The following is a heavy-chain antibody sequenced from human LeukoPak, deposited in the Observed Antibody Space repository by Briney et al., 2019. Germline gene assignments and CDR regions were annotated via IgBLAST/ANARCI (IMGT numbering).Heavy chain of an antibody. CDR2: IKNKIDGGTA. CDR1: GFPFSRDW. V-gene: IGHV3-15*01. Sequence: GGSLRLSCAGSGFPFSRDWMSWVRQAPGKGLEWVGRIKNKIDGGTADDAAPVKGRFTISRDDSKNTLYLQMNSLKTEDTAVYYCTTYNDRDAFNVWGQGTMVTVSP. D-gene: IGHD1-14*01. CDR3: TTYNDRDAFNV. J-gene: IGHJ3*01.